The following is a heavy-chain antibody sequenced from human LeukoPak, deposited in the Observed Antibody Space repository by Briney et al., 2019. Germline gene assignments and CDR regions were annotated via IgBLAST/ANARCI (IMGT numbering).Heavy chain of an antibody. D-gene: IGHD3-16*01. J-gene: IGHJ5*02. CDR2: IHYSGST. CDR1: GGSIGSFF. CDR3: APSRGGYGDYGSWFDP. Sequence: SETLSLTCIVSGGSIGSFFWSWIRQAPGKALEWICYIHYSGSTKYNPSLKSRVTISVDTSENQFSLTLNSVTAADTAVYYCAPSRGGYGDYGSWFDPWGQGILVTVSS. V-gene: IGHV4-59*01.